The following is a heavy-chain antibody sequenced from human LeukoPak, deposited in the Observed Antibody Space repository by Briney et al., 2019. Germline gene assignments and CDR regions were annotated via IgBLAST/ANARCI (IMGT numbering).Heavy chain of an antibody. CDR1: GFTFSEHS. CDR3: AKGGYASCFDP. D-gene: IGHD2-15*01. CDR2: IKRDGSNT. J-gene: IGHJ5*02. Sequence: PGGSLRLSCEASGFTFSEHSMSWVRQAPGKGLEWVSTIKRDGSNTYYTDSVEGRFTISRDNSKNTLYLEMNTLRAEDTAVYYCAKGGYASCFDPWGPGNQVTVSS. V-gene: IGHV3-23*05.